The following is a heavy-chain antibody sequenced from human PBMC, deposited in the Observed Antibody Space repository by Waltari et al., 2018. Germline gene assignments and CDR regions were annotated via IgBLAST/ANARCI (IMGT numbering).Heavy chain of an antibody. V-gene: IGHV1-69*14. J-gene: IGHJ4*02. D-gene: IGHD1-26*01. Sequence: QVHLVQSGPEVKKPGSSVRVSCKASGDILNSYAIAWVRQAPGQGLEWMGRVIPTFGTTNYAQNFQGRLKITSDTSTTSVTMELSGLKFDDTGIYYCTSNTYYVPDYWVQGTVVNVTS. CDR3: TSNTYYVPDY. CDR1: GDILNSYA. CDR2: VIPTFGTT.